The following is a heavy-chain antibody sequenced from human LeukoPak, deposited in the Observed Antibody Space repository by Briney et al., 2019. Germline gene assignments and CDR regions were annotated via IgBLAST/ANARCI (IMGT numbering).Heavy chain of an antibody. D-gene: IGHD3-10*01. CDR3: ARARVYYYGSFQAIWFDP. CDR1: GGSISRGDYC. V-gene: IGHV4-30-4*01. Sequence: SETLSLTCTVSGGSISRGDYCWSWIRQPPGKGLEWIGYIYYSGSTYYNPSLKSRVTISVDTSKNQFSLKLSSVTAADTAVYYCARARVYYYGSFQAIWFDPWGQGTLVTVSS. J-gene: IGHJ5*02. CDR2: IYYSGST.